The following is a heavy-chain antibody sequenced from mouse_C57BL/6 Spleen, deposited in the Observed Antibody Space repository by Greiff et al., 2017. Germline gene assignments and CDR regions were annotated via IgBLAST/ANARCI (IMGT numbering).Heavy chain of an antibody. Sequence: QVHVKQSGPELVKPGASVKISCKASGYAFSSSWMNWVKQRPGKGLEWIGRIYPGDGDINYNGKFKGKATLSADKSSSTAYMQISSLTSEDSAVYFCARGGSSYGYFDVWGTGTTVTVSS. CDR2: IYPGDGDI. D-gene: IGHD1-1*01. CDR3: ARGGSSYGYFDV. J-gene: IGHJ1*03. V-gene: IGHV1-82*01. CDR1: GYAFSSSW.